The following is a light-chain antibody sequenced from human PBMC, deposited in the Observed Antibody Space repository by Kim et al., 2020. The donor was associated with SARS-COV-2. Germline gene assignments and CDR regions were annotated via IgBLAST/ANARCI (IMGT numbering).Light chain of an antibody. V-gene: IGKV3-15*01. Sequence: IVMTQSPATLSGSPGERATLSCRASQSVSSNLAWYQQNPGQAPRLLIYGASTRATGIPARFSGSWCGTEFTLTISSLQSEGFAVYYCQQYNNWPPWTFGQGTKVDIK. CDR2: GAS. CDR1: QSVSSN. J-gene: IGKJ1*01. CDR3: QQYNNWPPWT.